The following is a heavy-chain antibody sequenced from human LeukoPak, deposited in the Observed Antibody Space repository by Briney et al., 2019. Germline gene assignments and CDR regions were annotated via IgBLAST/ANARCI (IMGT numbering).Heavy chain of an antibody. D-gene: IGHD5-24*01. Sequence: GGSLRLSCAASGFTFSNYGMHWVRQAPGKGLEWVAVISYDESYKYYADSVKGRFTISRDNSKNTLFLQMNSLRAEDTAVYYCARGDGYNFFDYWGQGTLVTVSS. CDR1: GFTFSNYG. J-gene: IGHJ4*02. CDR3: ARGDGYNFFDY. V-gene: IGHV3-30*03. CDR2: ISYDESYK.